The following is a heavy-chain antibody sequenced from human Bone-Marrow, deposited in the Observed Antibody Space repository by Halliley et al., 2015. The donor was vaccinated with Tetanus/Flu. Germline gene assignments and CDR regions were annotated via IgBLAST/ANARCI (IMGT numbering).Heavy chain of an antibody. Sequence: SCGDRTYADSGKGRITISRDNARNSLFLQMASLRVEDAAVYYCARDRVDRIVATGNYFYCGMDVWGQGATVTVSS. J-gene: IGHJ6*02. CDR3: ARDRVDRIVATGNYFYCGMDV. V-gene: IGHV3-11*06. D-gene: IGHD6-13*01. CDR2: SCGDR.